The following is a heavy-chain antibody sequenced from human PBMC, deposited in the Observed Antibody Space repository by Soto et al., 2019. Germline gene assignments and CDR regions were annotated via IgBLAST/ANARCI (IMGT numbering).Heavy chain of an antibody. CDR3: ARDEGVAMIRGYDM. J-gene: IGHJ4*02. CDR2: IKSDGSRT. CDR1: GFSLVNSW. Sequence: EAQLVQSGGGLLQPGGSMRPSFAASGFSLVNSWMPWVRQAQGKGWGWVGSIKSDGSRTVYAESVRGRFTISRDNAKNTVYLQMSSLTVEDTAVYYCARDEGVAMIRGYDMWGQGTLVAVSS. V-gene: IGHV3-74*03. D-gene: IGHD3-10*01.